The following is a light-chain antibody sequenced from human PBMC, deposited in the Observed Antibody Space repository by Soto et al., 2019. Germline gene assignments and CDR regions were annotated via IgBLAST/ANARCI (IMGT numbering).Light chain of an antibody. CDR3: AVWDDRLSGMV. CDR2: NNN. V-gene: IGLV1-44*01. CDR1: SSNIETNT. Sequence: QSALTQPPSASGTPGQRVTISCSGSSSNIETNTVDWYQHLPVTAPKVLLFNNNQRPSGVPERFSGSKSGTSASLAISGLQSEDEADYYCAVWDDRLSGMVFGGGTKLTVL. J-gene: IGLJ2*01.